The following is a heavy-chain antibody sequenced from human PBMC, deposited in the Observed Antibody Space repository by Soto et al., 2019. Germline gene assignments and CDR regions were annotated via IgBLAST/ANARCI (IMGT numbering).Heavy chain of an antibody. CDR2: VNLGCGTT. CDR3: AKAEDYFDSSGTKGYFDL. V-gene: IGHV3-23*01. D-gene: IGHD3-22*01. Sequence: PGGSLRLSCEASGFIFSVYAMSWVRQAPGKGPEWVSAVNLGCGTTYYADSVKGRFTISRDNSKNTLYLQINSLRADDTAVYYCAKAEDYFDSSGTKGYFDLWGRGTPVTVSS. J-gene: IGHJ2*01. CDR1: GFIFSVYA.